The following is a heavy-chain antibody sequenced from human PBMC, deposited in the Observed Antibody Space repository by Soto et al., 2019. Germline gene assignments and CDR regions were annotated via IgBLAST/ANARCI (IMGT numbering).Heavy chain of an antibody. CDR2: IYYSGST. V-gene: IGHV4-31*03. Sequence: QVQLQESGPGLVKPSQTLSLTCTVSGGSISSGGYYWSWIRQHPGKGLEWIGYIYYSGSTYYNPSLKSRVTISVDTCKNQFSLKLSSVAAADTAVYYCANSPPYYDSSGYYFWFDPWGQGTLVTVSS. CDR1: GGSISSGGYY. D-gene: IGHD3-22*01. CDR3: ANSPPYYDSSGYYFWFDP. J-gene: IGHJ5*02.